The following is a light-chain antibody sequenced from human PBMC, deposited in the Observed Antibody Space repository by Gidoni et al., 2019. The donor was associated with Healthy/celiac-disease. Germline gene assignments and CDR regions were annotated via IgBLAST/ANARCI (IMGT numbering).Light chain of an antibody. Sequence: SLGERATINCKSSQSVLYSSNNKNYLAWYQQKPGQPPKLLIYWASTRESGVPDRFSGSGSGTDFTLTISSLQAEDVAVYYCQQYYSTPITFGQGTRL. CDR1: QSVLYSSNNKNY. CDR2: WAS. J-gene: IGKJ5*01. V-gene: IGKV4-1*01. CDR3: QQYYSTPIT.